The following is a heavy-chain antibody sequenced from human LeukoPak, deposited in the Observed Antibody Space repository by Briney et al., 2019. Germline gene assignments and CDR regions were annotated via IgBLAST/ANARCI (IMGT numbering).Heavy chain of an antibody. J-gene: IGHJ4*02. CDR1: GFTFSRYG. Sequence: PGGSLRLSCAVSGFTFSRYGMHWVRQAPGKGLEWVGVILNDGSSKYYADSVKGRFTISRDNSKNTLYLQMNSLRAEDTAVYYCARDKSRGWPLDYWGQGTLVAVSS. CDR3: ARDKSRGWPLDY. V-gene: IGHV3-33*05. CDR2: ILNDGSSK. D-gene: IGHD6-19*01.